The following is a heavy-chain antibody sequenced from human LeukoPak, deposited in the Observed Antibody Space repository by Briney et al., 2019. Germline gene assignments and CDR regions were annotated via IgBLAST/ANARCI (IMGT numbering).Heavy chain of an antibody. V-gene: IGHV3-7*03. CDR2: IKQDGSEK. D-gene: IGHD6-19*01. CDR3: AKSGGSGWSEYYFDY. Sequence: PGGSLRLSCAASGLTFSNYRKSWVRQAPGKGLEWVANIKQDGSEKYYVDSVKGRFTISRDNSKNTLYLQMNSLRAEDTAVYYCAKSGGSGWSEYYFDYWGQGTLVTVSS. CDR1: GLTFSNYR. J-gene: IGHJ4*02.